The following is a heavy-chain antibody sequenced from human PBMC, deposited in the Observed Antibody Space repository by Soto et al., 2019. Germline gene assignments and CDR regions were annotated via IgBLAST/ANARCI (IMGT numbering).Heavy chain of an antibody. CDR1: GFTFSSYS. V-gene: IGHV3-21*01. CDR2: ISSSSSYI. Sequence: GESLKISCAASGFTFSSYSMNWVRQAPGKGLEWVSSISSSSSYIYYADSVKGRFTISRDNAKNSLYLQMNSLRAEDTAVYYCARDVTRYNWSPIYYYGMDVWGQGTTVTVSS. J-gene: IGHJ6*02. CDR3: ARDVTRYNWSPIYYYGMDV. D-gene: IGHD1-20*01.